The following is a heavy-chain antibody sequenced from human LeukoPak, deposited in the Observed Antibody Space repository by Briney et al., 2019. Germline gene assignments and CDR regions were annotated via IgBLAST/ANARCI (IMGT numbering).Heavy chain of an antibody. V-gene: IGHV4-38-2*02. CDR3: ARGGVASKGSLRRTFDY. CDR2: IYHSGST. D-gene: IGHD2-15*01. J-gene: IGHJ4*02. CDR1: GYSISSGYY. Sequence: PSETLSLTCTVSGYSISSGYYWGWIRQPPGKGLEWIGSIYHSGSTYYNPSLKSRVTISVDTSKNRFSLKLSSVTAADTAVYYCARGGVASKGSLRRTFDYWGQGTLVTVSS.